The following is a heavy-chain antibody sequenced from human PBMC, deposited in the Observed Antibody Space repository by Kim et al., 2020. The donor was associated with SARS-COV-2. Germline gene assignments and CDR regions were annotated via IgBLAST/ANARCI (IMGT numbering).Heavy chain of an antibody. CDR3: ARTPGWDYDYVWGSYRSP. J-gene: IGHJ5*02. Sequence: GGSLRPSCAASGFTVSSYYMSWVRQAPGKGLEWVSFIYSGGSTYYAAAVKGRFTISRDNSKNTLYLQMNSLRAEDTAVCYCARTPGWDYDYVWGSYRSPWGPGTLVTVSS. CDR2: IYSGGST. CDR1: GFTVSSYY. D-gene: IGHD3-16*02. V-gene: IGHV3-66*01.